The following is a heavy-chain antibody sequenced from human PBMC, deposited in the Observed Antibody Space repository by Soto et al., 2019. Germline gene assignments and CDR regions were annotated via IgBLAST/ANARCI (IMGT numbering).Heavy chain of an antibody. J-gene: IGHJ4*02. V-gene: IGHV3-23*01. CDR2: ISGSGGST. D-gene: IGHD6-19*01. CDR3: AKFRIAVAGTYT. Sequence: EVQLLESGGGLVQPGGSLRLSCAASGFTFSSYAMSWVRQAPGKGLEWVSAISGSGGSTYYADSVKGRFTISRDNSKNALELQMNSLSAEDTSGDYCAKFRIAVAGTYTGGQGTLVTVSS. CDR1: GFTFSSYA.